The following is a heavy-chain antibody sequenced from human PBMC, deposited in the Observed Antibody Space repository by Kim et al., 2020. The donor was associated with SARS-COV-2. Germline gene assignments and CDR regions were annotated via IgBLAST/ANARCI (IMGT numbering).Heavy chain of an antibody. CDR2: ISGNGDSI. D-gene: IGHD2-15*01. CDR1: GFTFSDFV. V-gene: IGHV3-43*02. J-gene: IGHJ6*02. CDR3: VKGIRDWSDDGCFYHNRADYWFYGMDV. Sequence: GGSLRLSCAASGFTFSDFVMHWVRQSPEKGLEWVSFISGNGDSIYYADSVKGRFTISRDNGKASLYLQMGSLRSEDAAVYYCVKGIRDWSDDGCFYHNRADYWFYGMDVGGQGTTVTVS.